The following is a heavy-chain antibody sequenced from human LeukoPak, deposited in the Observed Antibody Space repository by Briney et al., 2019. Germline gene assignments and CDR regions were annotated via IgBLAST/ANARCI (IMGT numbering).Heavy chain of an antibody. J-gene: IGHJ5*02. V-gene: IGHV4-34*01. D-gene: IGHD3-10*01. Sequence: PSETLSLTCTVSGGSISSYYWSWIRQPPGKGLEWIGEINHSGSTNYNPSLKSRVTISVDTSKNQFSLKLSSVTAADTAVYYCARLWFGELQWFDPWGQGTLVTVSS. CDR3: ARLWFGELQWFDP. CDR2: INHSGST. CDR1: GGSISSYY.